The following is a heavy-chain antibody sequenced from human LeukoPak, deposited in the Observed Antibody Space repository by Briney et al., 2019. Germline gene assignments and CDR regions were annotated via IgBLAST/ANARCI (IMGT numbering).Heavy chain of an antibody. D-gene: IGHD2-2*01. CDR2: ISYDGSNK. V-gene: IGHV3-30*03. CDR3: ARDGALVAYDY. CDR1: GFTFSSYG. J-gene: IGHJ4*02. Sequence: GRSLRLSCAASGFTFSSYGMHWVRQAPGKGLEWVAVISYDGSNKYYADSVKGRFTISRDNAKNSLYLQMNSLRAEDTAVYYCARDGALVAYDYWGQGTLVTVSS.